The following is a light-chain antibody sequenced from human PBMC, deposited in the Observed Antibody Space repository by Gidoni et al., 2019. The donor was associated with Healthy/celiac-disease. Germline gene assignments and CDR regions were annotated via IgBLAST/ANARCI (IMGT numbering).Light chain of an antibody. CDR3: QQSYSSPRT. V-gene: IGKV1-39*01. CDR1: QSISSY. CDR2: AAS. Sequence: DIKMTQSPSSLSASGGDRVTITCRASQSISSYLNWYQQKPGKAPKLLIYAASSLQSGVPSRFSGSVSVTDFTLTIISLQPEDFASYYCQQSYSSPRTFGQGTKVEIK. J-gene: IGKJ1*01.